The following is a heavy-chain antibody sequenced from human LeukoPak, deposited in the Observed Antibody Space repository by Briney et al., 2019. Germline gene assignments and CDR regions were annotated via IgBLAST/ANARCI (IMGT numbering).Heavy chain of an antibody. CDR2: VTHDGRT. D-gene: IGHD4-17*01. J-gene: IGHJ4*02. V-gene: IGHV4-34*01. Sequence: SETLSLTCAVYGVSFSGSYWSWIRQPPGKGLEWIGEVTHDGRTNHNPSLKSRVTISVDTSNNQLSLKLSSVTAADTAVYYCATIYGDYSDFDSWGQGTLVTVSS. CDR1: GVSFSGSY. CDR3: ATIYGDYSDFDS.